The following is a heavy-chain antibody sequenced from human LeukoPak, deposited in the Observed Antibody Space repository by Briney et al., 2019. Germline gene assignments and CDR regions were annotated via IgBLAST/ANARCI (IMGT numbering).Heavy chain of an antibody. Sequence: GGSLRLSCAASTFTLSGDYMSWVRQAPGKGLEWVSLIYTGGATYYADSVKGRFTISRDNSKKILFLQMNSLTVKVSAVYDCASRFCWGQGTLVTVSS. CDR2: IYTGGAT. D-gene: IGHD3-3*01. CDR3: ASRFC. J-gene: IGHJ1*01. CDR1: TFTLSGDY. V-gene: IGHV3-53*01.